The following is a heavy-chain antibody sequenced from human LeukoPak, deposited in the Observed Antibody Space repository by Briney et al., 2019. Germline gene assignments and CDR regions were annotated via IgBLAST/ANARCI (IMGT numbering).Heavy chain of an antibody. CDR2: IIPIFGTA. CDR3: AILYDSSGYYPHDAFDI. CDR1: GGTFSSYA. J-gene: IGHJ3*02. D-gene: IGHD3-22*01. Sequence: ASVKVSCKASGGTFSSYAISWVRQAPGQGLEWMGGIIPIFGTANYAQKFQGRVTITRDTSASTAYMELSSLRSEDTAVYYCAILYDSSGYYPHDAFDIWGQGTMVTVSS. V-gene: IGHV1-69*05.